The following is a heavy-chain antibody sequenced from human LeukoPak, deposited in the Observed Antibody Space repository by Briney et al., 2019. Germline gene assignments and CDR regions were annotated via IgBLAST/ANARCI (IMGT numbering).Heavy chain of an antibody. D-gene: IGHD5-18*01. V-gene: IGHV4-30-4*08. J-gene: IGHJ4*02. Sequence: SETLSLTCTVSGGSISSGSYYWSWIRQPPGKGLEWIGYIYYSGSTYYNPSLKSRVTISVDTSKNQFSLKLSSVTAADTAVYYCAREEDTAMVRGSGSFDYWGQGTLVTVSS. CDR3: AREEDTAMVRGSGSFDY. CDR1: GGSISSGSYY. CDR2: IYYSGST.